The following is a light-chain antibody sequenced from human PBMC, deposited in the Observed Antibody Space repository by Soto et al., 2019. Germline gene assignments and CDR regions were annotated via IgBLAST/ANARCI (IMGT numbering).Light chain of an antibody. Sequence: EIVMTQSPATLSVSPGERATLSCRASQSITSNFAWYQQKPGQAPRLLIYGASTRATGIPARFSGGGSWTEFTLTISSLQSEDFAVYYCQQYHDWPQTFGQGTKVEIK. CDR1: QSITSN. CDR2: GAS. V-gene: IGKV3-15*01. J-gene: IGKJ1*01. CDR3: QQYHDWPQT.